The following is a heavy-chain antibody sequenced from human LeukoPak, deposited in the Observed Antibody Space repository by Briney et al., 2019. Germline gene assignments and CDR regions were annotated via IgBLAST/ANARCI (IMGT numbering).Heavy chain of an antibody. D-gene: IGHD3-10*01. J-gene: IGHJ6*03. Sequence: GASVKVSCKASGYTFTGCYMHWVRQAPGQGLEWMGWINRNSGGTNYAQKFQGRVTMTRNTSISTAYMELSSLRSEDTAVYYCARGAGSDWFGELLNYYYMDVWGKGTTVTISS. CDR1: GYTFTGCY. CDR2: INRNSGGT. V-gene: IGHV1-2*02. CDR3: ARGAGSDWFGELLNYYYMDV.